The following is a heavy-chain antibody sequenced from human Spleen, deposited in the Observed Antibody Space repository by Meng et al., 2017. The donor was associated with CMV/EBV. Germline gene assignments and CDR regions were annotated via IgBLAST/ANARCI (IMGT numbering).Heavy chain of an antibody. CDR1: GGSISSGDDY. Sequence: TVSGGSISSGDDYWSWIRQPPGKGLEWIGYIYYSGSTYYNPSLKSRVTISVDTSKNQFSLKLSSVTAADTAVYYCAGDGRAGNWFDPWGQGTLVTVSS. D-gene: IGHD3-10*01. V-gene: IGHV4-30-4*08. CDR3: AGDGRAGNWFDP. J-gene: IGHJ5*02. CDR2: IYYSGST.